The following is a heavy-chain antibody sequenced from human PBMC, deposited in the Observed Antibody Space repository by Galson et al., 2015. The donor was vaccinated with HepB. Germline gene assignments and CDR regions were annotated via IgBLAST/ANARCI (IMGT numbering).Heavy chain of an antibody. V-gene: IGHV1-18*04. CDR1: GYNFASYG. Sequence: SVKVSCKASGYNFASYGISWVRQGPGQGLEWMGWISAYNSKTPYAQKFQGRLTMTTDTSTSTAYMDLRSLRSDDTAIYYCARVVEVKDAVDYWGQGTLVTVSS. J-gene: IGHJ4*02. CDR3: ARVVEVKDAVDY. D-gene: IGHD2-15*01. CDR2: ISAYNSKT.